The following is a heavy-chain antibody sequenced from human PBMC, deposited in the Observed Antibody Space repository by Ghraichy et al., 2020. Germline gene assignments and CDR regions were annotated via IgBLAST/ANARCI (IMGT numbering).Heavy chain of an antibody. J-gene: IGHJ6*02. CDR2: IKQDGSEK. Sequence: GGSLRLSCTASGFTFSNFWMTWVRQAPGKGLEWVANIKQDGSEKYYVDSVKGRFTISRDNAKNSLYLQMNSLRAEDTAVYYCAKDGAWGQGTTVTVSS. D-gene: IGHD3-16*01. V-gene: IGHV3-7*03. CDR3: AKDGA. CDR1: GFTFSNFW.